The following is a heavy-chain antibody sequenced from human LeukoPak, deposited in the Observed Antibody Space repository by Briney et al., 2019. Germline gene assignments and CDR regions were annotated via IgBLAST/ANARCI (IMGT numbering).Heavy chain of an antibody. CDR3: AKAEDCSSTSCPRAFDI. Sequence: GGSLRLSCAASGFTFSTYWMHWVRQAPGKGLVWVSRINTDGSNTNYADSVKGRFTISRDNAENTLYLQMNSLRAEDTAVYYCAKAEDCSSTSCPRAFDIWGQGTMVTVSS. D-gene: IGHD2-2*01. CDR1: GFTFSTYW. CDR2: INTDGSNT. V-gene: IGHV3-74*01. J-gene: IGHJ3*02.